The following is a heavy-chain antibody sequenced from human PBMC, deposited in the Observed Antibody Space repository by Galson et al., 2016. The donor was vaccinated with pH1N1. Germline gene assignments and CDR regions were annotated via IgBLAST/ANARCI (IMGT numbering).Heavy chain of an antibody. J-gene: IGHJ6*03. D-gene: IGHD2-21*02. V-gene: IGHV3-33*06. Sequence: SLRLSCAASGFMFNDYAMHWVRQAPGQGLEWVAMIWYDGSQEYYADSVKGRFSISRDNSKNTLYLQMNTLRAGDSAMYYCAKSSRACVTAPACRHRFYYNIDGWGKGTTVIVAS. CDR1: GFMFNDYA. CDR2: IWYDGSQE. CDR3: AKSSRACVTAPACRHRFYYNIDG.